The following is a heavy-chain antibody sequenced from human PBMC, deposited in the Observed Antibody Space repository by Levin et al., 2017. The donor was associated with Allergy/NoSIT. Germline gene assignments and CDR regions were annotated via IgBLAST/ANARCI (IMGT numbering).Heavy chain of an antibody. J-gene: IGHJ6*02. CDR3: AGSPLGSSWYSYYYYYGMDV. CDR2: MNPNSGNT. D-gene: IGHD6-13*01. CDR1: GYTFTSYD. Sequence: ASVKVSCKASGYTFTSYDINWVRQATGQGLEWMGWMNPNSGNTGYAQKFQGRVTMTRNTSISTAYMELSSLRSEDTAVYYCAGSPLGSSWYSYYYYYGMDVWGQGTTVTVSS. V-gene: IGHV1-8*01.